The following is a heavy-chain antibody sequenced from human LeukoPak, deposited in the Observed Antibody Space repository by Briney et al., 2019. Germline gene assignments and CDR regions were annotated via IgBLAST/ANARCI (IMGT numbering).Heavy chain of an antibody. CDR3: ARGTQTYYDKAPVDY. CDR1: GFTFDDYG. J-gene: IGHJ4*02. Sequence: PGGSLRLSCAASGFTFDDYGMSWVRQAPGKGLEWVSGINWNGGSTGYADSVKGRFTISRDNAKNSLYLQMNSLRAEDTALYYCARGTQTYYDKAPVDYWGQGTLVTVSS. V-gene: IGHV3-20*04. CDR2: INWNGGST. D-gene: IGHD3-22*01.